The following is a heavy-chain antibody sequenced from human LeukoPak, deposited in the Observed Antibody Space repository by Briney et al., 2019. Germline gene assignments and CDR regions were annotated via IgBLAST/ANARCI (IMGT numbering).Heavy chain of an antibody. CDR1: GGRISSSSYY. D-gene: IGHD6-13*01. CDR2: IYYSGST. J-gene: IGHJ4*02. V-gene: IGHV4-39*01. CDR3: ATVYSSSWSGGTDFDY. Sequence: SETLSLTCTVSGGRISSSSYYWGWIRQPPGKGLEWIGSIYYSGSTYYNPSLKSRVTISVDTSKNQFSLKLSSVTAADTAVYYCATVYSSSWSGGTDFDYWGQGTLVTVSS.